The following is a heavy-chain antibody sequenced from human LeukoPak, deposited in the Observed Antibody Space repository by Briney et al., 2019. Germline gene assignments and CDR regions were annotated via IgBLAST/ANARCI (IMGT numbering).Heavy chain of an antibody. CDR1: RFTFSSYA. J-gene: IGHJ4*02. CDR2: ISGSAYTT. Sequence: GGSLRLSCAASRFTFSSYAMSWVRQAPGKGLEWVSVISGSAYTTHYADSVKGRFTISRDNSNNTLYLQMNSLRAEDTAAYYCATDYYDSSGAYTVDYWGRGTLVSVSS. V-gene: IGHV3-23*01. D-gene: IGHD3-22*01. CDR3: ATDYYDSSGAYTVDY.